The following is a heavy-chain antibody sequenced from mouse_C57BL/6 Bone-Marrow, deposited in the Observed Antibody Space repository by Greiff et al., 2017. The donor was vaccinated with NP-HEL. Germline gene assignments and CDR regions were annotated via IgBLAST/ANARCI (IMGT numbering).Heavy chain of an antibody. CDR2: IDPSDSYT. D-gene: IGHD1-1*01. V-gene: IGHV1-69*01. Sequence: VQLQQPGAELVMPGASVKLSCKASGYTFTSYWMHWVKQRPGQGLEWIGEIDPSDSYTNYNQKFKGKSTLTVDKSSSTAYMQLSSLTSEDSAVYYGAREDYYGSSGAYWGQGTLVTVSA. J-gene: IGHJ3*01. CDR1: GYTFTSYW. CDR3: AREDYYGSSGAY.